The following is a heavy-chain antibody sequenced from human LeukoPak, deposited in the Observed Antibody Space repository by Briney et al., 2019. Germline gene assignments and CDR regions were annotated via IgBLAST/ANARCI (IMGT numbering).Heavy chain of an antibody. Sequence: ASVTVSCKASGYTFTSYDINWVRQATGQGLEWMGWMNPNSGNTGYAQKFQGRVTMTRNTSISTAYMELSSLRSEDTAVYYCARNMRIAAAGTRVNWFDPWGQGTLVTVSS. CDR3: ARNMRIAAAGTRVNWFDP. J-gene: IGHJ5*02. CDR2: MNPNSGNT. D-gene: IGHD6-13*01. CDR1: GYTFTSYD. V-gene: IGHV1-8*01.